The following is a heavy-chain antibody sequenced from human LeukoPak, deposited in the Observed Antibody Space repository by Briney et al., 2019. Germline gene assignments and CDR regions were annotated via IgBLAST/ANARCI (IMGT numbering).Heavy chain of an antibody. D-gene: IGHD3-10*01. Sequence: TETLSLTCAVSGYSISSGYYWGWIRQPPGKGLEWIGSTYHSGSTYYNPFLKSRVTISVDTSKNQFSLKLSSVTAADTAVYYCARVSMVRGVILDYWGQGTLVTVSS. CDR1: GYSISSGYY. V-gene: IGHV4-38-2*01. J-gene: IGHJ4*02. CDR2: TYHSGST. CDR3: ARVSMVRGVILDY.